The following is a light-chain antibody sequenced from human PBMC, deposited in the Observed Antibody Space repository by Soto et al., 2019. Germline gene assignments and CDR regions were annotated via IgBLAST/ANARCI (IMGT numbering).Light chain of an antibody. J-gene: IGLJ1*01. V-gene: IGLV3-21*02. CDR2: DDS. CDR1: NIGSKS. Sequence: SYELTQPPSVSVAPGQTARITCGGKNIGSKSVHWYQQKAGQAPVLVVHDDSDRPSGIPERFSGSNSGNTATLTISSVAVGDEADYYCQVWDSISDMGVFGTGTKVTVL. CDR3: QVWDSISDMGV.